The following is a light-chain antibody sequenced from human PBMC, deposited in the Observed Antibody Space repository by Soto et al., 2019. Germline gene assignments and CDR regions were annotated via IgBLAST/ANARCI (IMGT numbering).Light chain of an antibody. CDR1: QSISSW. CDR2: GAS. V-gene: IGKV1-5*01. CDR3: QQYNSYPT. Sequence: DIPMTQSPSTLSASVGDRVTITCRASQSISSWLAWYQEKPGKAPKLLIYGASSLESGVPSRFSGSGSGTEFTLTISSLQPDDFATYYCQQYNSYPTFGQGTKVEIK. J-gene: IGKJ1*01.